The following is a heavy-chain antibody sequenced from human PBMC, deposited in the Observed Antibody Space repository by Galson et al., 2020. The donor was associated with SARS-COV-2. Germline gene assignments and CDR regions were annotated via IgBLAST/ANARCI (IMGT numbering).Heavy chain of an antibody. CDR2: IIPVFEPA. V-gene: IGHV1-69*06. CDR3: AGGPNTTFRIASGNNVHGNVIEWFDP. D-gene: IGHD2-8*01. Sequence: SVTVSCKASGGIFRNFGLTWVRQAPGQGLEWIGGIIPVFEPAHVAQRFQHRVTITADKSLSTVYMEINSLGPDDTAVYYCAGGPNTTFRIASGNNVHGNVIEWFDPWGQGTLVSVSS. CDR1: GGIFRNFG. J-gene: IGHJ5*02.